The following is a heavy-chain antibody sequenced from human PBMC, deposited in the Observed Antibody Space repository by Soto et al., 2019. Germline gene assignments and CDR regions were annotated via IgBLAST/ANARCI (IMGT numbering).Heavy chain of an antibody. D-gene: IGHD2-2*01. CDR3: ARALPVAKGGFDP. CDR1: GFTVSNTY. CDR2: IYTAGGT. Sequence: PGGSLRLSCAAYGFTVSNTYMTWVRQPPGKGLECVSVIYTAGGTNYADSVKGRFIISRDNSKNTLYLQMNSLRAEDTAVYYCARALPVAKGGFDPWGQGTLVTVSS. J-gene: IGHJ5*02. V-gene: IGHV3-53*01.